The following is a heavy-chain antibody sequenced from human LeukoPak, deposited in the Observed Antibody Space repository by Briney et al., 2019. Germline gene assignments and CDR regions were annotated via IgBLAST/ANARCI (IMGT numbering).Heavy chain of an antibody. V-gene: IGHV3-21*01. Sequence: PGGSLRLSCAASGFTFSSYSMNWVRQAPGKGLEWVSSITVTTTFIYYADSVKGRFTISRDNAKNSLYLQMNTLRVEDTAVYYCARDLPGELGRGVFDIWGQGTMVTVSS. D-gene: IGHD1-1*01. CDR3: ARDLPGELGRGVFDI. CDR1: GFTFSSYS. CDR2: ITVTTTFI. J-gene: IGHJ3*02.